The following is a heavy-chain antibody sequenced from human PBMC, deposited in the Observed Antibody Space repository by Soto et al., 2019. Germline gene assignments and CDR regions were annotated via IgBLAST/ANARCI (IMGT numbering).Heavy chain of an antibody. V-gene: IGHV3-7*01. CDR2: IKQDGSEK. J-gene: IGHJ4*02. CDR3: ARDYYDILTGSILKDY. Sequence: EVQLVESGGGLVQPGGSLRLSCAASGFTFSSYWMSWVRQAPGKGLEWVANIKQDGSEKYYVDSVKGRFTISRDNAKNSLYLQTNSLRAEDTAVYYCARDYYDILTGSILKDYWGQGTLVTVSS. CDR1: GFTFSSYW. D-gene: IGHD3-9*01.